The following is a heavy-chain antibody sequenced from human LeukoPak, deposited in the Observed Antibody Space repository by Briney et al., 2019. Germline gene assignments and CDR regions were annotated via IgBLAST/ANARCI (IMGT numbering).Heavy chain of an antibody. Sequence: GGSLRLSCAASGFTFRTYNMNWVRQAPGKGLEWVSYITSGGTTIYYADSVKGRFTISRDNSKNTLYLQMNSLRAEDTAVYYCAKGALAATYYFDYWGQGTLVTVSS. J-gene: IGHJ4*02. CDR3: AKGALAATYYFDY. V-gene: IGHV3-48*01. CDR1: GFTFRTYN. CDR2: ITSGGTTI. D-gene: IGHD2-15*01.